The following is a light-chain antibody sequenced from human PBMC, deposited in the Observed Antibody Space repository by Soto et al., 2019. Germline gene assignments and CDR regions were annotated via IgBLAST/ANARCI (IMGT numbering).Light chain of an antibody. V-gene: IGLV2-14*01. CDR2: EVS. Sequence: QSALTQPASVSGSPGQSITISCTGTSSDVSIYNYVSWYQQHPGKAPKLMISEVSNRPSGVSNRFSGAKSGNTASLTISGLQVEDEADYYCCSYKSSTNYVFGAGTKGTVL. CDR3: CSYKSSTNYV. CDR1: SSDVSIYNY. J-gene: IGLJ1*01.